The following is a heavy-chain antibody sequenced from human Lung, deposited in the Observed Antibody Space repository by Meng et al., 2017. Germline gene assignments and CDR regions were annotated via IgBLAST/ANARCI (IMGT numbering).Heavy chain of an antibody. CDR3: ASEPVAGHLS. J-gene: IGHJ5*02. CDR1: GFFVSRYA. V-gene: IGHV3-30*04. D-gene: IGHD6-19*01. Sequence: GFFVSRYAMHWVRQAPGKGLEWVAVISNEGSEKYYADSVKGRFTISRDNSKNTLYLQMNSLRAEDTAVYYCASEPVAGHLSWGQGTLVTVSS. CDR2: ISNEGSEK.